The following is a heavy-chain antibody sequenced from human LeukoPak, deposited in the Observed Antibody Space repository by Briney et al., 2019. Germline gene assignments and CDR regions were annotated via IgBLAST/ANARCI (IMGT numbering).Heavy chain of an antibody. CDR3: ARGESGTIGRYYYSYMDV. CDR2: VHTSGSP. J-gene: IGHJ6*03. D-gene: IGHD1-26*01. CDR1: GGSISRYY. Sequence: SETLSLTCTVSGGSISRYYWNWIRQPAGKGLEWIGRVHTSGSPDYNPSLKSRVTMSVDTSKNQFSLKVSSVTAADTAVYYCARGESGTIGRYYYSYMDVWGKGTTVTVSS. V-gene: IGHV4-4*07.